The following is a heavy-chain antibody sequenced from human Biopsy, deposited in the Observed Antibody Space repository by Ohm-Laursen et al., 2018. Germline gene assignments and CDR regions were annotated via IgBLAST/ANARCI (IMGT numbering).Heavy chain of an antibody. CDR2: IHSSGIT. Sequence: GTLSLTCTVSGGSMIHYYWNWIRQSPGKGLEWIAYIHSSGITNYNPSLKSRLTISIDTSKNQFSLKLNSMTTADTAVYYCARGQDYGGNKAFDIWGQGTKVTVSP. CDR3: ARGQDYGGNKAFDI. V-gene: IGHV4-59*01. CDR1: GGSMIHYY. D-gene: IGHD4-23*01. J-gene: IGHJ3*02.